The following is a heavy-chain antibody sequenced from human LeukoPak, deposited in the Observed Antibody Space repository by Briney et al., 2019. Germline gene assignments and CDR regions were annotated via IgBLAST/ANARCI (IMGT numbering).Heavy chain of an antibody. J-gene: IGHJ4*02. V-gene: IGHV4-39*01. CDR3: ARRSSRVRGVISPFDY. D-gene: IGHD3-10*01. CDR1: GGSISSSSYY. Sequence: PLETLSLTCTVSGGSISSSSYYWGWIRQPPGKGLEWIGSIYYSGSTYYNPSLKSRVTISVDTSKNQFSLKLSSVTAADTAVYYCARRSSRVRGVISPFDYWGQGTMVTVSS. CDR2: IYYSGST.